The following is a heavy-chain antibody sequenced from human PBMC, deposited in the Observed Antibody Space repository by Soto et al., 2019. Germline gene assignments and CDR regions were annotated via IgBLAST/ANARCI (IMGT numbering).Heavy chain of an antibody. V-gene: IGHV3-23*01. D-gene: IGHD3-9*01. CDR3: ARDRHPDGIWTFDY. Sequence: EVQLLESGGHLIQPGESLRLSCAASGFSFRGYTMNWVRQAQGKGLEWISGINGGGGNTYYADSVKGRFTISRDDSKNILYLQMNSPRAEDTAIYVCARDRHPDGIWTFDYWGRGTLVTVSS. CDR1: GFSFRGYT. J-gene: IGHJ4*02. CDR2: INGGGGNT.